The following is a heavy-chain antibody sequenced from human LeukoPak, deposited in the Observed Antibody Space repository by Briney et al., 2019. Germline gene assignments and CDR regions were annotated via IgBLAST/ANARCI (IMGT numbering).Heavy chain of an antibody. CDR1: GFTFSNYA. CDR2: INNSGGST. J-gene: IGHJ6*03. CDR3: ANGYCTNGVCYPYYYYYMDV. D-gene: IGHD2-8*01. Sequence: GGSLRLSCAASGFTFSNYAMSWVRQAPGKGLEWVSSINNSGGSTYYADSVKGRFTISRDNSKNTLYLQMNSLRAEDTAVYYCANGYCTNGVCYPYYYYYMDVWGKGTTVTVSS. V-gene: IGHV3-23*01.